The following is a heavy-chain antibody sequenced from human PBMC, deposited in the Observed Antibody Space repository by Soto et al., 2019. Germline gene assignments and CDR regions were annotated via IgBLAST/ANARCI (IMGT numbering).Heavy chain of an antibody. Sequence: SETLSLTCAVYGGSFSGYYWSWIRQPPGKGLEWIGEINHSGSTNYNPSLKSRVTISVDTSKNQFSLKLSSVTAADTAVYYCARGSISKNWFDPWGQGNLVTVSS. V-gene: IGHV4-34*01. CDR3: ARGSISKNWFDP. J-gene: IGHJ5*02. D-gene: IGHD3-3*02. CDR1: GGSFSGYY. CDR2: INHSGST.